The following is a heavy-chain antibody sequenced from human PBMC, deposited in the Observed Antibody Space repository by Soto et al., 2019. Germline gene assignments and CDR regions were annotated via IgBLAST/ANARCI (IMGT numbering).Heavy chain of an antibody. D-gene: IGHD4-17*01. Sequence: QVQLVESGGGVVQPGRSLRLSCAASGFTFSSYAMHWVRQAPGKGLEWVAVISYDGSNKYYADSVKGRFTISRDNSKNTLYLQMNSLRAEDTAVYYCARAYGDPRWGYIDYWGQGTLVTVSS. CDR2: ISYDGSNK. J-gene: IGHJ4*02. CDR1: GFTFSSYA. V-gene: IGHV3-30-3*01. CDR3: ARAYGDPRWGYIDY.